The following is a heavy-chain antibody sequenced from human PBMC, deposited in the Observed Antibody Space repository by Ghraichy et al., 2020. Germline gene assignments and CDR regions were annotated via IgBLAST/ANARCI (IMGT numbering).Heavy chain of an antibody. CDR2: IYYSGST. CDR1: GGSISSYY. J-gene: IGHJ6*02. V-gene: IGHV4-59*08. CDR3: ARHMGWVGGGYLRGYSMDV. Sequence: SETLSLTCTVSGGSISSYYWSWIRQPPGKGLEWNGYIYYSGSTNYNPSLKSRVTISVDTSKNQFSLKLSSVTATDTAVYYCARHMGWVGGGYLRGYSMDVWGQGTTVTVSS. D-gene: IGHD3-10*01.